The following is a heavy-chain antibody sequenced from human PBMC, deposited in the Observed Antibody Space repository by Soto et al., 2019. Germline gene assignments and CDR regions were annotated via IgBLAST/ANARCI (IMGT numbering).Heavy chain of an antibody. Sequence: SGPTLVNPTQTLTLTCTFSGFSLSTSGVGVGWIRQPPGKALEWLALIYWNDDKRYSPSLKSRLTITKDTSKNQVVLTMTNMDPVDTATYYCAHNRGGIAAAVANWFDPWGQGTLVTVSS. CDR3: AHNRGGIAAAVANWFDP. J-gene: IGHJ5*02. CDR1: GFSLSTSGVG. D-gene: IGHD6-13*01. V-gene: IGHV2-5*01. CDR2: IYWNDDK.